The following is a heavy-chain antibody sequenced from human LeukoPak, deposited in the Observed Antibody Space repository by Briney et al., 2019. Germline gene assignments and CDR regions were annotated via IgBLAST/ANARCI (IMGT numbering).Heavy chain of an antibody. Sequence: GGSLRLSCAASGFTFSSYSMNWVRQAPGKGLEWVSSITSSSSYIYYADSVKGRFTISRDNAKNSLYLQMNSLRAEDTAVYYCAKDGWRSSWFDYWGQGTLVTVSS. CDR1: GFTFSSYS. J-gene: IGHJ4*02. D-gene: IGHD6-19*01. CDR2: ITSSSSYI. V-gene: IGHV3-21*04. CDR3: AKDGWRSSWFDY.